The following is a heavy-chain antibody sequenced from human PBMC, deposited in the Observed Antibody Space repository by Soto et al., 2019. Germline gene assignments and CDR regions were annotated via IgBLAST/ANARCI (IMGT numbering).Heavy chain of an antibody. J-gene: IGHJ4*02. D-gene: IGHD3-10*01. CDR2: IWYDGSNK. V-gene: IGHV3-33*01. Sequence: GGSLRLSCAASGFTLSSYGMHWVRQAPGQGLEWVAVIWYDGSNKYYTDSVKGRFTISRDTSKNTLYLQMNSLRADDTAVYYCAREVSGSYYGNFDNWGPGTLVTVSS. CDR1: GFTLSSYG. CDR3: AREVSGSYYGNFDN.